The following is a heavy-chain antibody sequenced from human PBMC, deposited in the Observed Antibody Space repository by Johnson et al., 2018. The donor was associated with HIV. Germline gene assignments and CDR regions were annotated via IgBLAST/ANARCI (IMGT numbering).Heavy chain of an antibody. CDR1: GFTFSSYA. CDR2: ISYDGSDK. J-gene: IGHJ3*02. V-gene: IGHV3-30*14. Sequence: VQLVESGGGVVQPGRSLRLSCAASGFTFSSYAMHWVRQAPGKGLEWVAVISYDGSDKYYADSVKGRFTISRDNSKNTLYLQMNSLRAEDTAVYYCARARQAAFDIWGQGTMVTVSS. CDR3: ARARQAAFDI.